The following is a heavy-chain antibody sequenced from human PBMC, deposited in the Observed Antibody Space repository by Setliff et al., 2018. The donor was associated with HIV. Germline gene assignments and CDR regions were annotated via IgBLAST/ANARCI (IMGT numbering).Heavy chain of an antibody. J-gene: IGHJ5*01. D-gene: IGHD5-18*01. Sequence: PSETLSLTCTVSRDSMNRHYWTWIRQPPGKGLECIGYISYSGRTNYNSSLKSRVTISVDTSKNQFSLKLSSVTAADTAVYYCARDGNSERGYSYEVNWFDSWGQGTLVTVSS. CDR1: RDSMNRHY. V-gene: IGHV4-59*11. CDR3: ARDGNSERGYSYEVNWFDS. CDR2: ISYSGRT.